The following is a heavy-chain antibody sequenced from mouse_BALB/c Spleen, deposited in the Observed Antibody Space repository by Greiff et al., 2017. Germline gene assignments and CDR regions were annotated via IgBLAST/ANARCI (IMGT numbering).Heavy chain of an antibody. V-gene: IGHV1-69*01. J-gene: IGHJ2*01. CDR3: GRREYGNYYFDY. Sequence: VQLQQPGAELVMPGASVKMSCKASGYTFTDYWMHWVKQRPGQGLEWIGAIDTSDSYTSYNQKFKGKATLTVDKSSSTAHMELLSLTSEDSAVYYCGRREYGNYYFDYWGQGTTLTVSS. CDR1: GYTFTDYW. CDR2: IDTSDSYT. D-gene: IGHD2-10*02.